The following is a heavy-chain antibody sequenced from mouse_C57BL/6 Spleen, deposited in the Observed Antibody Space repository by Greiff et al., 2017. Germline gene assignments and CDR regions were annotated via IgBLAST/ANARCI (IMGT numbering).Heavy chain of an antibody. D-gene: IGHD1-1*01. CDR2: ISSGGDYI. Sequence: EVQVVESGEGLVKPGGSLKLSCAASGFTFSSYAMSWVRQTPEKRLEWVAYISSGGDYIYYADTVKGRFTISRDNARNTLYLQMSSLKSEDTAMYYCTRIYYGSSLYAMDYWGQGTSVTVSS. CDR3: TRIYYGSSLYAMDY. J-gene: IGHJ4*01. V-gene: IGHV5-9-1*02. CDR1: GFTFSSYA.